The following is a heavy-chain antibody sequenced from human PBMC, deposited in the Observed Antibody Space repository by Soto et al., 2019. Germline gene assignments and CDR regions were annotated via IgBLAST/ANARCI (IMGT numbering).Heavy chain of an antibody. V-gene: IGHV4-30-4*01. J-gene: IGHJ5*02. CDR3: VRTARQGAVAPHWFDR. CDR2: VYYTGST. CDR1: DGSIRSTDYY. Sequence: PSETLSLTCTVSDGSIRSTDYYWSWIRQAPGKGLEWIGYVYYTGSTYYDPSLMSRLTISVDTSKNQFSLKLTSVTAAETAVYYCVRTARQGAVAPHWFDRWGQGTQVTVSS. D-gene: IGHD2-21*02.